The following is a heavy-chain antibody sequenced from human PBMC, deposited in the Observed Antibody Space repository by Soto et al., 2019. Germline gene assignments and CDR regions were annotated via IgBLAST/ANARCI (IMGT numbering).Heavy chain of an antibody. CDR2: ISWNSGSI. CDR3: AKEVVVVAATRGGWFDP. J-gene: IGHJ5*02. V-gene: IGHV3-9*01. CDR1: GFTFDDYA. Sequence: EVQLVESGGGLVQPGRSLRLSCAASGFTFDDYAMHWVRQAPGKGLEWVSGISWNSGSIGYADSVKGRFTISRDNAKNSLYLQMNSLGAEDTALYYCAKEVVVVAATRGGWFDPWGQGTLNTVSS. D-gene: IGHD2-15*01.